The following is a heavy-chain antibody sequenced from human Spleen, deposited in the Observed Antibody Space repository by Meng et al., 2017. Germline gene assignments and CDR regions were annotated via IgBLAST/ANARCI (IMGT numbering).Heavy chain of an antibody. CDR2: LSSSGSAK. D-gene: IGHD4-23*01. J-gene: IGHJ4*02. CDR1: GFTFSDYY. Sequence: QVQLVESGGGLVRPGGSLRLSCAASGFTFSDYYMSWIRQAPGKGPDWVSYLSSSGSAKYYADFVKGRFTISRDNAKNSLYLQMNSLRAEDTAVYYCARASTDYGGISNFWGQGTLVTVSS. V-gene: IGHV3-11*01. CDR3: ARASTDYGGISNF.